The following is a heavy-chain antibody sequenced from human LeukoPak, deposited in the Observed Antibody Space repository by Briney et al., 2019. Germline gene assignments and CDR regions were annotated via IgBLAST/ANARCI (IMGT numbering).Heavy chain of an antibody. Sequence: GGSLRLSCAASGFTFSSYEMNWVRQAPGKGLEWVSYISSSGSTIYYVDSVKGRFTISRDNTKNSLYLQMNSLRAEDTAVYYCARRSLYYYDSSGYLDHWGQGTLVTVSS. CDR3: ARRSLYYYDSSGYLDH. CDR2: ISSSGSTI. J-gene: IGHJ4*02. CDR1: GFTFSSYE. D-gene: IGHD3-22*01. V-gene: IGHV3-48*03.